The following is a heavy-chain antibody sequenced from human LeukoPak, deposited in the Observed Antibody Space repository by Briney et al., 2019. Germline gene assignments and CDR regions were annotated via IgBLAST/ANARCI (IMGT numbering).Heavy chain of an antibody. D-gene: IGHD6-13*01. CDR1: GGSISSYY. CDR3: ARNTRSSWYIDY. CDR2: IYTSGST. Sequence: SETLSLTCTVSGGSISSYYWSWIRQPAGKGLEWIGRIYTSGSTNYNPSLKSRVTMSVDTSKNQFSLKLSSVTAADAAVYYCARNTRSSWYIDYWGQGTLVTVSS. J-gene: IGHJ4*02. V-gene: IGHV4-4*07.